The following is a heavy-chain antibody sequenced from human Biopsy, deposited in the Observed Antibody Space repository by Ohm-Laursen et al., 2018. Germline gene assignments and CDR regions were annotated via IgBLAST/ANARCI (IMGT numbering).Heavy chain of an antibody. J-gene: IGHJ5*02. CDR3: ARGEGSSWFDP. D-gene: IGHD1-26*01. V-gene: IGHV1-69*01. CDR1: GDSFTSYA. Sequence: SSVTVSCTASGDSFTSYAIGWVRQAPGQGLGWMGGIIPIPNVASYAQKFQGRITITAAESTSTAYMELNSLTSADTAVYFCARGEGSSWFDPWGHGTLVTVSS. CDR2: IIPIPNVA.